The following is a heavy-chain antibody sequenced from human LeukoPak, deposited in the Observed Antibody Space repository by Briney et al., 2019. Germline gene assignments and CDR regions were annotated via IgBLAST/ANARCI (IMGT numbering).Heavy chain of an antibody. V-gene: IGHV5-51*01. CDR2: IYPGDSDT. Sequence: GESLKISFKGSGYSFTSYWIGWVRQMPGKGLKWMGIIYPGDSDTRYSPSFQGQVTISADKSISTAYLQWSSLKASDTAMYYCARGPHVDYGSGSQTWLYWGQGTLVTVSS. CDR3: ARGPHVDYGSGSQTWLY. J-gene: IGHJ4*02. CDR1: GYSFTSYW. D-gene: IGHD3-10*01.